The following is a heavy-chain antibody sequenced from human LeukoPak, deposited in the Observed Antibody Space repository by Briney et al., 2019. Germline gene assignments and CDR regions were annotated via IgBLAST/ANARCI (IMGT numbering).Heavy chain of an antibody. D-gene: IGHD2-2*02. CDR2: ISGSGGST. V-gene: IGHV3-23*01. J-gene: IGHJ6*02. CDR3: AKDGYCSSTSCHNLPMDV. Sequence: GGSLRLSCAASGFTVSSNYMSWVRQAPGKGLEWVSAISGSGGSTYYADSVKGRFTISRDNSKNTLYLQMNSLRAEDTAVYYCAKDGYCSSTSCHNLPMDVWGQGTTVTVSS. CDR1: GFTVSSNY.